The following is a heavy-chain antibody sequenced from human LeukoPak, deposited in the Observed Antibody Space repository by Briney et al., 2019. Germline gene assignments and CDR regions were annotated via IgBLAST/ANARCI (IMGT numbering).Heavy chain of an antibody. CDR2: ISAYNDNT. J-gene: IGHJ4*02. CDR1: GYTFTSYG. Sequence: GASVKVSCKASGYTFTSYGISWVRQAPGQGLEWMGWISAYNDNTNYAQKLQGRVAMTTDTSTSTAYMELRSLRSDGTAVYYCAREGDIVVVPAALDYWGQGTLVTVSS. D-gene: IGHD2-2*01. V-gene: IGHV1-18*01. CDR3: AREGDIVVVPAALDY.